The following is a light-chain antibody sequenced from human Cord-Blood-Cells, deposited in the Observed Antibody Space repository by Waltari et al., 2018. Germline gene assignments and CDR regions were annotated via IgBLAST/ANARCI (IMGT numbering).Light chain of an antibody. CDR3: QQSYSTPFT. Sequence: QMTQSPFSLSASVGDRVTITCRASQSISSYLNWYQQKPGKAPKLLIYAASSLQSAVPSRFSGSGSGTDFTHTISSLQPEDFATYYCQQSYSTPFTFSPGTKVDI. CDR2: AAS. J-gene: IGKJ3*01. CDR1: QSISSY. V-gene: IGKV1-39*01.